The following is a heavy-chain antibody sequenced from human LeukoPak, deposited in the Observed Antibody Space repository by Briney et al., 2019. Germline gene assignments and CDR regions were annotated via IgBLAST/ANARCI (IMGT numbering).Heavy chain of an antibody. Sequence: SETLSLTCTLSGGSISDYYWSWIRQPPGKGLEWIGYIYYSGSTNYNPSLKSRVTISVDTSKNQFPLKLTSVTAADTAVYYCARSTYGYSFDYWGQGTLVTVSS. D-gene: IGHD3-10*01. CDR3: ARSTYGYSFDY. J-gene: IGHJ4*02. CDR1: GGSISDYY. CDR2: IYYSGST. V-gene: IGHV4-59*01.